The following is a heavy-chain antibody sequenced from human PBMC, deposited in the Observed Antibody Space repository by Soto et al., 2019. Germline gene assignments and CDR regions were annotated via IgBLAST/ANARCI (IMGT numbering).Heavy chain of an antibody. CDR3: ARDNPQWNAVAGIKGYYYYGMDV. Sequence: EVQLVESGGGLVQPGGSLRLSCAASGFTFSSYSMNWVRQAPGKGLEWVSYISSSSSTIYYADSVKGRFTISRDNAKNSLYLQMNSLRDEDTAVYYCARDNPQWNAVAGIKGYYYYGMDVWGQGTTVTVSS. V-gene: IGHV3-48*02. D-gene: IGHD6-19*01. CDR2: ISSSSSTI. J-gene: IGHJ6*02. CDR1: GFTFSSYS.